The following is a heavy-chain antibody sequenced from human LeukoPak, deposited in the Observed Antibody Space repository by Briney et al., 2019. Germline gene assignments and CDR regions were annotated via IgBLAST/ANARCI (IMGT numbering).Heavy chain of an antibody. Sequence: ASVKVSCKASGGTFSSYAISWVRQAPGQGLEWMGWISAYNGNTNYAQKLQGRVTMTTDTSTSTAYMELRSLRSDDTAVYYCARGNLLWFGELSNWFDPWGQGTLVTVSS. V-gene: IGHV1-18*01. CDR1: GGTFSSYA. CDR2: ISAYNGNT. J-gene: IGHJ5*02. D-gene: IGHD3-10*01. CDR3: ARGNLLWFGELSNWFDP.